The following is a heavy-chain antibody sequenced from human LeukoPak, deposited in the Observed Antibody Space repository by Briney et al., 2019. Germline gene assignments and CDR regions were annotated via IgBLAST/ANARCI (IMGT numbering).Heavy chain of an antibody. CDR1: GYSLTTYW. CDR3: ARHAVRDGYNRHNDY. D-gene: IGHD5-24*01. CDR2: IYPGDSDT. J-gene: IGHJ4*01. Sequence: GESLKISFQGSGYSLTTYWIAWVRQMPGKGLEWMGIIYPGDSDTRYSPSFQGQVTISADKSISTAYLQWGSLKASDTAIYYCARHAVRDGYNRHNDYWGQGTLVTVSS. V-gene: IGHV5-51*01.